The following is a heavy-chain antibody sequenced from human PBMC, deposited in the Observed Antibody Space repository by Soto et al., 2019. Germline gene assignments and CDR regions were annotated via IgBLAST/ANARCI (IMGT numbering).Heavy chain of an antibody. Sequence: TSVTLSLTCAVSGVSISSGGYSWSRIRQPPGKGLEWIGYIYHSGSTYYNPSLKSRVTISVDRSKNQFSLKLSSVTAADTAVYYCARVPDRWGQGTLVTVSS. D-gene: IGHD2-2*01. CDR3: ARVPDR. CDR1: GVSISSGGYS. CDR2: IYHSGST. J-gene: IGHJ5*02. V-gene: IGHV4-30-2*01.